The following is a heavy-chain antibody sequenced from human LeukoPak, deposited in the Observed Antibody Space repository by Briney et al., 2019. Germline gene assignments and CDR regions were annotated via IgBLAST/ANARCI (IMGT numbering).Heavy chain of an antibody. D-gene: IGHD2-21*01. CDR2: ISGSSSYT. Sequence: PGGSLRLSCAASGFTFSDYYMSWIRQAPGKGLEWVSYISGSSSYTNYADSVKGRFTISRDNAKNSLYLQMNSLRAEDTAVYYCAREVRSPYYDYWGQGTLVTVFS. V-gene: IGHV3-11*06. J-gene: IGHJ4*02. CDR1: GFTFSDYY. CDR3: AREVRSPYYDY.